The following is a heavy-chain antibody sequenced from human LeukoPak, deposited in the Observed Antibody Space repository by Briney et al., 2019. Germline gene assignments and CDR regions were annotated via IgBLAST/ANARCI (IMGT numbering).Heavy chain of an antibody. J-gene: IGHJ4*02. CDR1: GYTFTGYY. D-gene: IGHD3-3*01. CDR3: ARGSGGPPQVLDY. CDR2: INPNSGGT. V-gene: IGHV1-2*02. Sequence: ASAKVSCKASGYTFTGYYIHWVRQAPGQGLEWMGWINPNSGGTSYAQKFQGRVTMTRDTSISTVYMELNRLRSDDTAVFYCARGSGGPPQVLDYWGQHALRTVSS.